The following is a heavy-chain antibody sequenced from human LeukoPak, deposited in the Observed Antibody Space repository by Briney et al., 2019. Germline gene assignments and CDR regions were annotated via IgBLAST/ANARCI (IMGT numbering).Heavy chain of an antibody. CDR3: AKDLTTTGTTPFDY. V-gene: IGHV3-33*06. CDR1: GFTFSTYG. Sequence: GRSLRLSCAASGFTFSTYGMNWVRQAPGKGLEWVAVIWYDGSNKYYVDSVKGRFTVSRDNSKNTLYLQVNSLRAEDTAVYYCAKDLTTTGTTPFDYWGQGTLVTVSS. J-gene: IGHJ4*02. D-gene: IGHD1-1*01. CDR2: IWYDGSNK.